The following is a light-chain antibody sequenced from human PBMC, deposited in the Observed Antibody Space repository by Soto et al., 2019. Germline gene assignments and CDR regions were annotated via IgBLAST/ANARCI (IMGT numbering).Light chain of an antibody. CDR1: QSVSSSE. Sequence: EIVLTQSPGTLSLSPGERATLSFRASQSVSSSELAWYQQKPGQAPRLLIYGASSRATGIPDRFSGSGSGTDFTLTISRLEPEDCAVYYCQHYGSSPPITVGQGTRLESK. V-gene: IGKV3-20*01. CDR3: QHYGSSPPIT. CDR2: GAS. J-gene: IGKJ5*01.